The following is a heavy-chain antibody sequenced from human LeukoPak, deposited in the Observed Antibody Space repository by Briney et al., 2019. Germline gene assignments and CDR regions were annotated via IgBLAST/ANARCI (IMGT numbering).Heavy chain of an antibody. V-gene: IGHV1-58*02. CDR2: IVVGSGNT. D-gene: IGHD5-24*01. Sequence: SVKVSCKASRFAFTSSAMQWVRQARGQRLEWIGWIVVGSGNTNYAQKFQERVTITRDMSTSTACMELSSLRSEDTAVYYCAADSDGYNVGDAFDIWGQGTMVTVSS. CDR3: AADSDGYNVGDAFDI. J-gene: IGHJ3*02. CDR1: RFAFTSSA.